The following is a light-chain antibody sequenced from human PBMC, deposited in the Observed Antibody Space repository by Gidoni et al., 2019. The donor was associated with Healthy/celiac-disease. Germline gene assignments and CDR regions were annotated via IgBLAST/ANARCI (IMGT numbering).Light chain of an antibody. J-gene: IGKJ2*01. CDR3: MQRIEFPYT. CDR2: TLS. Sequence: DIVMTQTPLSLPVTPGEPASISLQKPGQSPQLLIYTLSYRASGVPDRFSGSGSGTDFTLKISRVEAEDVGVYYCMQRIEFPYTFGQGTKLEIK. V-gene: IGKV2-40*01.